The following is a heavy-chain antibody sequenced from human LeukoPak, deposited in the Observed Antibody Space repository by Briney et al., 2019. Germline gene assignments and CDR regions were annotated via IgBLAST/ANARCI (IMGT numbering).Heavy chain of an antibody. CDR1: GVSVNPYY. Sequence: PSETLSLTCSVSGVSVNPYYWSWIRQPPGKGLEWIGYVHSSGSTNYKPSLKSRVTMSEDTSKNQFSLKLSSVTAADTAVYYCARARYFDWLKWFDPWGQGTLVTVSS. J-gene: IGHJ5*02. V-gene: IGHV4-59*02. CDR3: ARARYFDWLKWFDP. D-gene: IGHD3-9*01. CDR2: VHSSGST.